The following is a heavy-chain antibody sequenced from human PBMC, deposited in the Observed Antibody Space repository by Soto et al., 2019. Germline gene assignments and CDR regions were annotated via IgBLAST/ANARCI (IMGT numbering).Heavy chain of an antibody. CDR1: GFPFRDYY. J-gene: IGHJ5*02. D-gene: IGHD2-21*01. CDR2: ISPKSTYR. Sequence: EGSLRLSCATSGFPFRDYYMSWIRQAPGKGLEWLSHISPKSTYRNYADSVKGRFTISRDNTKSSLFLQMNSLGVEDTAVYYCARGGGGGLFEXWGQGVLVTVSX. CDR3: ARGGGGGLFEX. V-gene: IGHV3-11*06.